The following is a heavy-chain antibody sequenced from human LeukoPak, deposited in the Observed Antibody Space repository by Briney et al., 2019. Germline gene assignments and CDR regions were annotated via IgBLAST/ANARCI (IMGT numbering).Heavy chain of an antibody. J-gene: IGHJ5*02. Sequence: ASVKLSCKVSGYTFTSYDISWVRQAPGQGLEWMGWINPNSGGTNYAQKFQGRVTMTRDTSISTAHMELSRLRSDDTAVYYCARVGFEYGDNRWFDPWGQGTLVTVSS. CDR3: ARVGFEYGDNRWFDP. D-gene: IGHD4-17*01. V-gene: IGHV1-2*02. CDR2: INPNSGGT. CDR1: GYTFTSYD.